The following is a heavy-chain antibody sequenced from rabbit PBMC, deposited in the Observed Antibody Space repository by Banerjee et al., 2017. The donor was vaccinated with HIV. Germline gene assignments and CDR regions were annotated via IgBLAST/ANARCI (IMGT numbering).Heavy chain of an antibody. Sequence: QEQLEESGGDLVKPEGSLTLTCTASGFSFNNKYVMCWVRQAPGKGLEWIGTIYAGSTGTTYYANWAKGRFTISKTSSTTVTLQMTSLTAADTATYFCAGDPWSGWNLWGPGTLVTVS. CDR1: GFSFNNKYV. V-gene: IGHV1S45*01. D-gene: IGHD4-1*01. J-gene: IGHJ4*01. CDR2: IYAGSTGTT. CDR3: AGDPWSGWNL.